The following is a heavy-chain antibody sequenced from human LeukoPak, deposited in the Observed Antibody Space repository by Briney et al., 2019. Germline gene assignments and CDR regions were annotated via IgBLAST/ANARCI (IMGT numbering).Heavy chain of an antibody. J-gene: IGHJ4*02. CDR1: GFTFSSAW. CDR3: AKDIEQWLVHPAFDY. Sequence: GGSLRLSCAASGFTFSSAWMSWVRQAPGKGLEWVSGISWNSGSIGYADSVKGRFTISRDNAKNSLYLQMNSLRAEDTALYYCAKDIEQWLVHPAFDYWGQGTLVTVSS. D-gene: IGHD6-19*01. CDR2: ISWNSGSI. V-gene: IGHV3-9*01.